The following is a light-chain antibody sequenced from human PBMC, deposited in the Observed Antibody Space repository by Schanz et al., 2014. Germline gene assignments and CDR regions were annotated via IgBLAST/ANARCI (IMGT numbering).Light chain of an antibody. CDR2: AAS. CDR3: QKYNSPPLT. CDR1: QDISNY. Sequence: DIQMTQSPSSLSASVGDRVTMVCQASQDISNYLAWYQQKPGKVPKLLIYAASTLQSGVPSRFSGSGSGTDFTLTINSLQPEDVATYYCQKYNSPPLTFGGGTKVEIK. J-gene: IGKJ4*01. V-gene: IGKV1-27*01.